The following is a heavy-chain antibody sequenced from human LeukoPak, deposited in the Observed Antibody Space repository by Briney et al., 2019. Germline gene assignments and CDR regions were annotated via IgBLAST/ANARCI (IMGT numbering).Heavy chain of an antibody. V-gene: IGHV1-8*03. CDR3: ARAPSPYYYDSSAYYSDY. CDR1: GYTFTSYY. D-gene: IGHD3-22*01. CDR2: MNPYTGKT. J-gene: IGHJ4*02. Sequence: EASVTVSCKASGYTFTSYYMHWVRLAPGQGLEWMGWMNPYTGKTGYAQKFQGRVTFTGDTSIRTAYMEVSSLTSEDTAVYYCARAPSPYYYDSSAYYSDYWGQGTLVTVSS.